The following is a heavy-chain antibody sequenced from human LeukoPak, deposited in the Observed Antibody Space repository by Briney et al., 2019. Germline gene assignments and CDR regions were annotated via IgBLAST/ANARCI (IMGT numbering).Heavy chain of an antibody. V-gene: IGHV1-24*01. Sequence: ASVKVSCKVSGYTLTELSMHWVRQAPGKGLEWMGGFDPEDGETIYAQKFQGRVTMTEDTSTDTAYMELSSLRSEDTAVYYCATVAPYSYGYGDWSDPWGQGTLVTVSS. J-gene: IGHJ5*02. CDR2: FDPEDGET. CDR1: GYTLTELS. CDR3: ATVAPYSYGYGDWSDP. D-gene: IGHD5-18*01.